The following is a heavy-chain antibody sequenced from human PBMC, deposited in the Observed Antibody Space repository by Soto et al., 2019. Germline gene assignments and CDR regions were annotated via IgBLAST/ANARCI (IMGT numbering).Heavy chain of an antibody. CDR3: VKQAHGLDGVAFDS. Sequence: GGSLRLSCSASGFIFSESTIYWVRQVPGKGLEAISAVSTSGRSTYYADSVKDRFTISRDNSKNTLFLQMGSLRPEDTAIYYCVKQAHGLDGVAFDSWGQRTQVTVSS. CDR1: GFIFSEST. V-gene: IGHV3-64D*06. CDR2: VSTSGRST. D-gene: IGHD2-15*01. J-gene: IGHJ4*02.